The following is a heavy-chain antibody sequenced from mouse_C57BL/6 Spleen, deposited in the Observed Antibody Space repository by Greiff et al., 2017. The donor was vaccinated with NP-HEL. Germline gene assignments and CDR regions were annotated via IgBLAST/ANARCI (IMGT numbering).Heavy chain of an antibody. Sequence: VQLQQSGAELMKPGASVKLSCKATGYTFTGYWIEWVKQRPGHGLEWIGEILPGSGSTNYNEKFKGKATFTADTSSNTAYMQLSSLTTEDSAIYYCAREVREDGYDRSWFAYWGQGTLVTVSA. CDR2: ILPGSGST. CDR3: AREVREDGYDRSWFAY. V-gene: IGHV1-9*01. D-gene: IGHD2-2*01. J-gene: IGHJ3*01. CDR1: GYTFTGYW.